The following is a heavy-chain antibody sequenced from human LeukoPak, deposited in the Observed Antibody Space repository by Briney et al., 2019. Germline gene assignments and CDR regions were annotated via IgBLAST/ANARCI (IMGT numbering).Heavy chain of an antibody. D-gene: IGHD1-1*01. CDR3: TRDRGAYNLYDY. CDR2: IRSKAYGETA. J-gene: IGHJ4*02. CDR1: GFTFGDYA. V-gene: IGHV3-49*03. Sequence: GGSLRLSCTASGFTFGDYAMSWIRQAPGKGLEWVGFIRSKAYGETADYAASVKGRFTISRDDSKAIAYLQMNSLKTEDTAVYHCTRDRGAYNLYDYWGQGTLVAVSS.